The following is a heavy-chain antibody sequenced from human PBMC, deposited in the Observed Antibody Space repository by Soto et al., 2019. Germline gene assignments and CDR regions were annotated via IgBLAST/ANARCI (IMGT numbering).Heavy chain of an antibody. Sequence: PGESLKLSCKGSGYSFSSQWIGWVRQMPGKGLEWMGRIYPGDPDSDNRDTSSFPGHVTISIDKSTATAYLEWSSLKTSDTAIYYCARHVDGYGPSLDYWGQGTPVTVSS. J-gene: IGHJ4*02. D-gene: IGHD3-10*01. CDR3: ARHVDGYGPSLDY. CDR1: GYSFSSQW. V-gene: IGHV5-51*01. CDR2: IYPGDPDSDN.